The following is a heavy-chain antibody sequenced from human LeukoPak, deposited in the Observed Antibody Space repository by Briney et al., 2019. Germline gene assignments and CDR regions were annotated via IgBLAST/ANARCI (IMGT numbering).Heavy chain of an antibody. J-gene: IGHJ4*02. D-gene: IGHD3-22*01. CDR2: ISSSSTSYI. CDR1: GYKFSSYS. CDR3: ARDSRYYDSSGYYRSFDL. V-gene: IGHV3-21*01. Sequence: GGSLRLSCAASGYKFSSYSMNWVRQAPGTGLLWVATISSSSTSYIYYADSVQGRFTISRDNAKNSLFLQMNRLRAEDMAVYYCARDSRYYDSSGYYRSFDLGGQGTLVTVSS.